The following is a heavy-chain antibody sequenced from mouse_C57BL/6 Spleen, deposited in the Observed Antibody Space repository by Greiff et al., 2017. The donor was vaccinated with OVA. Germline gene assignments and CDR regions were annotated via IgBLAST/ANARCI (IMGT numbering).Heavy chain of an antibody. CDR1: GYTFTSYW. CDR3: AREIEFITTVVAPFDY. J-gene: IGHJ2*01. D-gene: IGHD1-1*01. V-gene: IGHV1-55*01. Sequence: QVQLQQSGAELVKPGASVKMSCKASGYTFTSYWITWVKQRPGQGLEWIGDIYPGSGSTNYNEKFKSKATLTVDKSSSTAYMQLSSLTSEDSAVYYCAREIEFITTVVAPFDYWGQGTTLTVSS. CDR2: IYPGSGST.